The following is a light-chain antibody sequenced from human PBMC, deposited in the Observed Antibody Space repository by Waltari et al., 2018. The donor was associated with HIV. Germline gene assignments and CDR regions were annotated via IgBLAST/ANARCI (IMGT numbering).Light chain of an antibody. CDR1: SSNIGAGYD. CDR2: ANS. Sequence: QSVLTPPPSASGAPGQRVTISCTGSSSNIGAGYDVHWYQQLPGAAPKLVIYANSNRPSGVPERFSGSKSGSSASLAITGLQAEDEAHYYCQSFDSSLTTSGVIFGGGTKLTVL. J-gene: IGLJ2*01. V-gene: IGLV1-40*01. CDR3: QSFDSSLTTSGVI.